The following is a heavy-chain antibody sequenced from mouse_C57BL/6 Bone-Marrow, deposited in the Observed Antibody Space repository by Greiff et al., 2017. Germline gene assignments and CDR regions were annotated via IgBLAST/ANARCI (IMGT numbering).Heavy chain of an antibody. CDR2: IYPGSGST. V-gene: IGHV1-55*01. CDR1: GYTFTSYW. D-gene: IGHD2-5*01. Sequence: VQLQQPGAELVKPGASVKMSCKASGYTFTSYWITWVKQRPGQGLAWIGDIYPGSGSTNYNEKFKSKATLTVDTSSSTAYMPLSSLTSEDSAVYYCARPYYSNYWYFDVWGTGTTVTVSS. J-gene: IGHJ1*03. CDR3: ARPYYSNYWYFDV.